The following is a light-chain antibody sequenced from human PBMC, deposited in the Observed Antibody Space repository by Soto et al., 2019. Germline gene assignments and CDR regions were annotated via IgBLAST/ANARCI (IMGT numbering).Light chain of an antibody. CDR3: GTWDNSLSAYV. V-gene: IGLV1-51*01. CDR2: DNN. CDR1: SSNIGNNY. J-gene: IGLJ1*01. Sequence: QSVLTQPPSVSAAPGQKVTISCSGSSSNIGNNYVSWYQHLPGTAPKLLIYDNNKRPSGIPDRFSGSKSGTSATLGITGLQTGDEADYYCGTWDNSLSAYVFGTGTKATVL.